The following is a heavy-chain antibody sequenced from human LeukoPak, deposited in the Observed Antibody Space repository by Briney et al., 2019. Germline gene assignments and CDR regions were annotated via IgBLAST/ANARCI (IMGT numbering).Heavy chain of an antibody. CDR2: INSDGRTT. Sequence: GGSLRLSCEASEFTFSSYWMHWVRQAPGKGLVWVSRINSDGRTTIYADSVKGRFTFSRDNAKNTLYLQMNSLSAEDTAVYYCAREGYYDSSGYSIGFSYWGQGTLVIVSS. D-gene: IGHD3-22*01. J-gene: IGHJ4*02. V-gene: IGHV3-74*01. CDR1: EFTFSSYW. CDR3: AREGYYDSSGYSIGFSY.